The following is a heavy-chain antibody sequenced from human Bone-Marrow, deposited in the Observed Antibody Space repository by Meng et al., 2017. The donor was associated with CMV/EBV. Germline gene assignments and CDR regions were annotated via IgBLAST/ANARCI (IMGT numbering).Heavy chain of an antibody. CDR3: ARDLPGRGIAALYNWFDP. Sequence: SVKVSCKASGGTFSSYTISWVRQAPGQGLEWMGRIIPILGIANYAQKFQGRVTITADKSTSTAYMELSSLRSEDTAVYYCARDLPGRGIAALYNWFDPWGERTLVTVPQ. D-gene: IGHD6-6*01. CDR1: GGTFSSYT. J-gene: IGHJ5*02. CDR2: IIPILGIA. V-gene: IGHV1-69*04.